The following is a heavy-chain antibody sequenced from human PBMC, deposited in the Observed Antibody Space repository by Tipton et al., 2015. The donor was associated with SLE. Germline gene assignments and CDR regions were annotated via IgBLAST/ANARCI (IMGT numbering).Heavy chain of an antibody. CDR1: SYSIYNGFY. V-gene: IGHV4-38-2*01. J-gene: IGHJ5*02. CDR3: ARRADDYSNWFDP. Sequence: TLSLTCSVSSYSIYNGFYWGWIRQSPGKGLEWIGNVFYSGTTYYNPSLKSRVTISVDTSKNQFSLKLISVTAADAAVYYCARRADDYSNWFDPWGQGTQVTVSS. CDR2: VFYSGTT. D-gene: IGHD4-11*01.